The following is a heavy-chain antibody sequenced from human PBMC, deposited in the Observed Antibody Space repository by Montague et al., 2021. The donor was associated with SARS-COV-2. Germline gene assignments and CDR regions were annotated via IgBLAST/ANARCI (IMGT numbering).Heavy chain of an antibody. Sequence: CLRLSCAASGFTFSSYSINWVRQAPGKGLEWVSSISSSSSYIYYADSVKGRFTISRDNAKNSLYLQMNSLRAEDTAVYYCARELTTVTTSYFDYWGQGTLVTVSS. CDR2: ISSSSSYI. J-gene: IGHJ4*02. V-gene: IGHV3-21*01. D-gene: IGHD4-17*01. CDR1: GFTFSSYS. CDR3: ARELTTVTTSYFDY.